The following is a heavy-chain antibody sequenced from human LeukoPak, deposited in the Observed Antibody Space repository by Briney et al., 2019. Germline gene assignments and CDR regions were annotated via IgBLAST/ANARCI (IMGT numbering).Heavy chain of an antibody. V-gene: IGHV4-38-2*02. CDR3: ARVPSAQPYYFDY. D-gene: IGHD4/OR15-4a*01. Sequence: SETLSLTCTVSGYSISSGYYWGWIRQPPGKGLEWIGSIYHSGSTYYNPSLKSRVTISVDTSKNQFSLKLSSVTAADTAVYYCARVPSAQPYYFDYWGQGTLVTVSS. CDR1: GYSISSGYY. CDR2: IYHSGST. J-gene: IGHJ4*02.